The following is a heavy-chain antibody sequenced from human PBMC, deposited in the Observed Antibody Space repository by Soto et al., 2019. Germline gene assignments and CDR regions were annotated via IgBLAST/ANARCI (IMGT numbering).Heavy chain of an antibody. D-gene: IGHD3-9*01. Sequence: GGSLRPSSAASGFNLNNAWVSWVRQAPGKGLEWIGHIKSETDSGTTDYAAPVKGRFTISRDGSDNTLYLQMNSLKTEDTALYYCTTTVLIVCANASASNFEGGGQCTTVTVS. CDR1: GFNLNNAW. V-gene: IGHV3-15*01. CDR3: TTTVLIVCANASASNFEG. CDR2: IKSETDSGTT. J-gene: IGHJ6*01.